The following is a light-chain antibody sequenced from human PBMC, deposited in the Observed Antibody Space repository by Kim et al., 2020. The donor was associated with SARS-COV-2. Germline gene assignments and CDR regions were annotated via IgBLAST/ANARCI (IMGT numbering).Light chain of an antibody. CDR3: QHSNNYPYT. CDR2: KAS. J-gene: IGKJ2*01. Sequence: DIQMTQSPSTLSASVGDRVTITCRASQSVSSWLAWYQQKPGKAPKLLIYKASNLEYGVPSRFSGSGSGTEFSLTVSGLQPDDSAIYYCQHSNNYPYTFGQGTKLEI. V-gene: IGKV1-5*03. CDR1: QSVSSW.